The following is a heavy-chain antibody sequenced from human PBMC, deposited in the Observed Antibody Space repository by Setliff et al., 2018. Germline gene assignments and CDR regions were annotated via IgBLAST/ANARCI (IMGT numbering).Heavy chain of an antibody. Sequence: SETLSLTCSVSGGSISSGGFYWSWIRQSAGRGLEWIGHFHTGGATDYNLSLKSRVTISLDSSKNQFSLRLSFVTAADAAVYFCARESATIGEFPLYYFDKWGQGIPVTVSS. CDR2: FHTGGAT. CDR3: ARESATIGEFPLYYFDK. J-gene: IGHJ4*02. V-gene: IGHV4-61*09. CDR1: GGSISSGGFY. D-gene: IGHD3-10*01.